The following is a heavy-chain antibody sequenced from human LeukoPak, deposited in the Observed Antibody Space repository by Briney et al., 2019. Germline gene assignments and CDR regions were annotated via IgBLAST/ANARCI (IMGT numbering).Heavy chain of an antibody. CDR2: IIPIFGTA. CDR1: GGTFSSYA. J-gene: IGHJ4*02. V-gene: IGHV1-69*05. Sequence: ASVKVPCKASGGTFSSYAISWVRQAPGQGLEWMGGIIPIFGTANYAQKFQGRVTITTDESTSTAYMELSSLRSEDTAVYYCAREAYNWNERLLRGFDYWGQGTLVTVSS. D-gene: IGHD1-20*01. CDR3: AREAYNWNERLLRGFDY.